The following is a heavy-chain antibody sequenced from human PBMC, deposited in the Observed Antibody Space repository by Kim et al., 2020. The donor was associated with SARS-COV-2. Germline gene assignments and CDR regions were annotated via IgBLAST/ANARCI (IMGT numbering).Heavy chain of an antibody. CDR1: GYTFTSYG. J-gene: IGHJ5*02. V-gene: IGHV1-18*01. CDR2: ISAYNGNT. Sequence: ASVKVSCKASGYTFTSYGISWVRQAPGQGLEWMGWISAYNGNTNYAQKLQGRVTMTTDTSTSTAYMELRSLRSDDTAVYYCARVGAVMTTVTRGGTWFDPWGQGTLVTVSS. CDR3: ARVGAVMTTVTRGGTWFDP. D-gene: IGHD4-17*01.